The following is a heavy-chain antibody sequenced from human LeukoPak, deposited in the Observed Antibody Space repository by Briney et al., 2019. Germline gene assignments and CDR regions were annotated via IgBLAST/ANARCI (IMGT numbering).Heavy chain of an antibody. CDR3: ARLGVRGVIIDY. J-gene: IGHJ4*02. CDR2: IFYSGNT. Sequence: SETLSLTCTVSGVSISSYYWSWIRQSPGKGLEWIGYIFYSGNTNYNPSLKSRVTISVDTSKNQFSLKLSSVSAADTAVYYCARLGVRGVIIDYWGQGTLVTVSS. V-gene: IGHV4-59*08. CDR1: GVSISSYY. D-gene: IGHD3-10*01.